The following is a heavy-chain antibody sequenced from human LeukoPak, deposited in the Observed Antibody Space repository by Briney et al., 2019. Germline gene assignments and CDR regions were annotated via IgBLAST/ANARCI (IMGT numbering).Heavy chain of an antibody. D-gene: IGHD1-7*01. CDR1: GYTFTSYG. J-gene: IGHJ4*02. CDR3: AKGGNRRGANYETQDFDY. CDR2: ISAYNGNT. V-gene: IGHV1-18*01. Sequence: GASVKVSCKASGYTFTSYGISWVRQSPGQGLEWMGWISAYNGNTNYAQKLQGRVTMTTDTSTSTAYMELRSLRSDDTAVYYCAKGGNRRGANYETQDFDYWGQGTLVTVSS.